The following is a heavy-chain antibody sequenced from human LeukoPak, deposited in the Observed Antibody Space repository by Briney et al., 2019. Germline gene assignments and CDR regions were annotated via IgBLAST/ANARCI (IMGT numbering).Heavy chain of an antibody. V-gene: IGHV3-66*01. J-gene: IGHJ4*02. CDR1: EFTVSTNY. CDR3: AGEMVTVRAFDY. CDR2: IYSGGST. D-gene: IGHD5-18*01. Sequence: GGSLRLPCAASEFTVSTNYMSWVRQAPGKGLEWVSVIYSGGSTYYADSVKGRFTISRDNSKNTLYLQMNNLRAEDTAVYYCAGEMVTVRAFDYWGQGTLVTVSS.